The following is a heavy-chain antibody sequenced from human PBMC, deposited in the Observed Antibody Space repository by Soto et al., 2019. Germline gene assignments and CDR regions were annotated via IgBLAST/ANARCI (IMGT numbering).Heavy chain of an antibody. V-gene: IGHV3-74*01. J-gene: IGHJ2*01. CDR2: INGDVSST. D-gene: IGHD1-26*01. Sequence: GGSLSLSCAASGFTFSRYWMYWVRQAPGKGLVWVSRINGDVSSTTYAASVKGRFTISRDNANNTLDLKMVSLGAEDTGLYCCGRLGGSSRLGYFNLWGRGTLVTVSS. CDR3: GRLGGSSRLGYFNL. CDR1: GFTFSRYW.